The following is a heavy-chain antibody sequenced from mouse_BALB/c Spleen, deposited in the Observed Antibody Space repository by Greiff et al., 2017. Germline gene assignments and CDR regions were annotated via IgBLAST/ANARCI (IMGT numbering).Heavy chain of an antibody. J-gene: IGHJ3*01. V-gene: IGHV1S29*02. CDR3: ARYSPQFAY. Sequence: VQLQQSGPELVKPGASVKISCKASGYTFTDYNMHWVKQSHGKSLEWIGYIYPYNGGTGYNQKFKSKATLTVDNSSSTAYMELRSLTSEDSAVYYCARYSPQFAYWGQGTLVTVSA. CDR2: IYPYNGGT. CDR1: GYTFTDYN.